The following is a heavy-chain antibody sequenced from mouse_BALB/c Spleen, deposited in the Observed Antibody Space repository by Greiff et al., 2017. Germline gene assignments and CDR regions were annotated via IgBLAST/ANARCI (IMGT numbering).Heavy chain of an antibody. V-gene: IGHV1-9*01. J-gene: IGHJ2*01. CDR1: GYTFSSYW. Sequence: QVQLQQSGAELMKPGASVKISCKATGYTFSSYWIEWVKQRPGHGLEWIGEILPGSGSTNYNEKFKGKATFTADTSSNTAYMQLSSLTSEDSAVYYCARPLITTVVFDYWGQGTTLTVSS. CDR2: ILPGSGST. D-gene: IGHD1-1*01. CDR3: ARPLITTVVFDY.